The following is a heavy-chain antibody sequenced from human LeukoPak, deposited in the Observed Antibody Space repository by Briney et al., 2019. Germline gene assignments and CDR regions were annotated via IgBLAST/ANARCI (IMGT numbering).Heavy chain of an antibody. J-gene: IGHJ4*02. CDR1: GFTLRSYT. V-gene: IGHV3-21*01. CDR2: IGISSNKI. D-gene: IGHD5-24*01. Sequence: PGGSLRLSCAASGFTLRSYTMNWVRQAPGKGLEWVSSIGISSNKIYYADSVKGRFIISRDNAKNSVYLQMNSLRAEDTAVYYCARGGGWLPLDYWGQGTLVTVSS. CDR3: ARGGGWLPLDY.